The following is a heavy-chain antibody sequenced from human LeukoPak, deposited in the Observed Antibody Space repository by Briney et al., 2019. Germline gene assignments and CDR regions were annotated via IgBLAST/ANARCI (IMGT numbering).Heavy chain of an antibody. D-gene: IGHD6-6*01. V-gene: IGHV3-21*01. Sequence: GGSLRLSCAASGFNLSSYTMNWVRQAPGKGLEWVSSISTGSSYIYYADSVKGRFTISRDNAKNSLYLQMNSLRAEDTAVYYCARDPSIAAPLYMDVRGKGTTVTVSS. CDR3: ARDPSIAAPLYMDV. J-gene: IGHJ6*03. CDR1: GFNLSSYT. CDR2: ISTGSSYI.